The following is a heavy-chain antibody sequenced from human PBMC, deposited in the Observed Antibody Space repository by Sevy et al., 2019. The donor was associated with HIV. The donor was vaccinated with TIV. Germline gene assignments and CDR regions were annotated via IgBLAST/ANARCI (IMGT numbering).Heavy chain of an antibody. V-gene: IGHV5-51*01. D-gene: IGHD5-12*01. CDR3: ARRGYGDYFDY. Sequence: GESLKISCKGSGYSFSTYWIAWVPQMPGKGLEWMGIIYPGDSDTRYSPSFQGQVTISADKSISTAYLQWSSLKASDTAMYYCARRGYGDYFDYWGQGTLVTVSS. CDR1: GYSFSTYW. CDR2: IYPGDSDT. J-gene: IGHJ4*02.